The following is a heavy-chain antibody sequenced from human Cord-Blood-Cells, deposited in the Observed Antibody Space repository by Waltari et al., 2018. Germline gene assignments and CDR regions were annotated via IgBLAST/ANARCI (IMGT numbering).Heavy chain of an antibody. CDR2: IYSGGST. V-gene: IGHV3-53*01. CDR1: GFTVSSNY. D-gene: IGHD2-2*01. Sequence: EVQLVESGGGLIQPGGSLRLSCAAPGFTVSSNYMSWVRQAQGKGLEWVSVIYSGGSTYYADSVKGRFTISRDNSKNTLYLQMNSLRAEDTAVYYCARGFCSSTSCYAFDIWGQGTMVTVSS. CDR3: ARGFCSSTSCYAFDI. J-gene: IGHJ3*02.